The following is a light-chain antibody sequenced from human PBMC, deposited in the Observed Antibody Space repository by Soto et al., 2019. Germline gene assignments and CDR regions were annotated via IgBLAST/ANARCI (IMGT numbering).Light chain of an antibody. CDR1: SSNIGGNS. J-gene: IGLJ1*01. Sequence: QSVLTQPPSVSAAPGQKVTISCSGSSSNIGGNSVSWYQQLPGTAPKLLIYDDNKRPSGIPDRFSGSKSGTSATLGITGFQTGDEGDYYWGSWDSSLSAYVFGTGTKVTVL. CDR3: GSWDSSLSAYV. V-gene: IGLV1-51*01. CDR2: DDN.